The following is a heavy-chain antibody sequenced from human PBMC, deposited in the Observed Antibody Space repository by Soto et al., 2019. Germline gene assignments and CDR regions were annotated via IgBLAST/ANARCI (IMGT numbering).Heavy chain of an antibody. CDR3: ANADCSSTSCYNYYYYGMDV. Sequence: WGSLRLSCAASGFTFSSYGMHWVRQAPGKGLEWVAVISYDGSNKYYADSVKGRFTISRDNSKNTLYLQMNSLRAEDTAVYYCANADCSSTSCYNYYYYGMDVWGQGTTVTVSS. V-gene: IGHV3-30*18. CDR2: ISYDGSNK. J-gene: IGHJ6*02. CDR1: GFTFSSYG. D-gene: IGHD2-2*02.